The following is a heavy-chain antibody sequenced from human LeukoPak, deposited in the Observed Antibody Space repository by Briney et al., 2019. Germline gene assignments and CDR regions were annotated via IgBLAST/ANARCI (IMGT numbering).Heavy chain of an antibody. J-gene: IGHJ2*01. CDR2: IYYSGST. D-gene: IGHD5-18*01. CDR1: GGSISSYY. CDR3: ARGSAYSYGYGPWYFDL. Sequence: PSETLSLTCTVSGGSISSYYWSWIRQPPGKGLEWIGYIYYSGSTNYNPSLKSRVTISVDTSKNQFSLKLSSVTAADTAVYYCARGSAYSYGYGPWYFDLWGRGTLVTVSS. V-gene: IGHV4-59*01.